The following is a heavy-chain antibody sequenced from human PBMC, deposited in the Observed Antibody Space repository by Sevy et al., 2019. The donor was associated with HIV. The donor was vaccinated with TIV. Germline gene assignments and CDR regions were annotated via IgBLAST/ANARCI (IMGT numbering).Heavy chain of an antibody. CDR3: ARPGAAAGGYYYYYMDV. D-gene: IGHD6-13*01. V-gene: IGHV4-39*01. Sequence: SETLSLTCTVSGGSISSSSYYWGWICQPPGKGLEWIGSIYYSGSTYYNPSLKSRVTISVDTSKNQFSLKLSSVTAADTAVYYCARPGAAAGGYYYYYMDVWGKGTTVTVSS. CDR1: GGSISSSSYY. CDR2: IYYSGST. J-gene: IGHJ6*03.